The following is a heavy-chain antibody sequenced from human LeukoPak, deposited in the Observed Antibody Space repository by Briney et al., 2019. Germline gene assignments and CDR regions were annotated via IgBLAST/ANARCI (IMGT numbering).Heavy chain of an antibody. J-gene: IGHJ5*01. CDR3: ARGLEWLVDP. CDR1: GGTFSSYA. V-gene: IGHV1-69*04. D-gene: IGHD3-3*01. CDR2: IIPILGIA. Sequence: ASVKVSCKASGGTFSSYAISWVRQAPGQGLEWMGRIIPILGIANYAQKFQGRVTMTRDTSTSTVYMELSSLRSEDTAVYYCARGLEWLVDPWGQGTLVTVSS.